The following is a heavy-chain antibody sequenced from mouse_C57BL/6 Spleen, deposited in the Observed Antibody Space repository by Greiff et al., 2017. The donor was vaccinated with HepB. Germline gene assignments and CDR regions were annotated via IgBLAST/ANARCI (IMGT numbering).Heavy chain of an antibody. CDR3: ARGSYYSNDFDY. CDR2: IHPNSGST. J-gene: IGHJ2*01. CDR1: GYTFTSSW. V-gene: IGHV1-64*01. D-gene: IGHD2-5*01. Sequence: QVQLQQPGAELVKPGASVKLSCKASGYTFTSSWMHWVKQRPGQGLEWIGMIHPNSGSTNYNEKFKSKATLTVDKSSSTAYMQLSSLTSEDSAVYYCARGSYYSNDFDYWGQGTTLTVSS.